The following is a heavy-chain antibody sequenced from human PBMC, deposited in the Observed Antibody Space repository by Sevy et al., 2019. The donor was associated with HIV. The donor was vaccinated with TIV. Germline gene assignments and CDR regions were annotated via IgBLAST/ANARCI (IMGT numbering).Heavy chain of an antibody. Sequence: SETLSLTCSVSDGAISSNSFYWTWIRQPPGKALEWIGYIYFNENTYYNPSLASRVSMSLDTSKNQFSLKLNSVTAADTAVYYCARVVPDTSRAFDNWFDPWGRGTQVTVSS. J-gene: IGHJ5*02. CDR3: ARVVPDTSRAFDNWFDP. D-gene: IGHD2-21*02. CDR1: DGAISSNSFY. CDR2: IYFNENT. V-gene: IGHV4-30-4*01.